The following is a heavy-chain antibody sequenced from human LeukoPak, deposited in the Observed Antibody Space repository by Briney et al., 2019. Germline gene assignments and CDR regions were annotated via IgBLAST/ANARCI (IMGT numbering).Heavy chain of an antibody. J-gene: IGHJ4*02. CDR3: AKDSDGYNGIYDY. V-gene: IGHV3-23*01. Sequence: PGGSLRLSCAASGFTFSSYAMSWVRQAPGKGLEWVSAISGSGGSTYYADSVKGRFTISRDDSKNTLYLQMDSLRAEDTAEYYCAKDSDGYNGIYDYWGQGTLVTVSS. D-gene: IGHD5-24*01. CDR2: ISGSGGST. CDR1: GFTFSSYA.